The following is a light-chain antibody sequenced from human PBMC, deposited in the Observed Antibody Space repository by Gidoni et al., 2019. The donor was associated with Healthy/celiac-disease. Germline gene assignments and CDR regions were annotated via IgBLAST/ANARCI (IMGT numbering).Light chain of an antibody. CDR2: GAS. Sequence: ELVLTQSPGPLSLSPGERATLSCRASQSVSSSYLAWYQQKPGQAPRLLIYGASSRATGIPDRFSGSGSGTDFTLTISRLEPEDFAVYYCQQYGSPWTFGQXTKVEIK. CDR1: QSVSSSY. CDR3: QQYGSPWT. J-gene: IGKJ1*01. V-gene: IGKV3-20*01.